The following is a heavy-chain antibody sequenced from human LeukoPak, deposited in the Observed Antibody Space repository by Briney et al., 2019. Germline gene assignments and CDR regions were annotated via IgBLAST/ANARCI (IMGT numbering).Heavy chain of an antibody. CDR3: ARGEAPRWGYNYGYYYFHY. J-gene: IGHJ4*02. CDR2: IRPDGSQQ. Sequence: GGSLRLSCAASGITFGRYWMSWVRQAPGKGLEWVANIRPDGSQQNYVDSVKGRFTISRDNAKNSLSLLMNSLRAEDTAVYYCARGEAPRWGYNYGYYYFHYWGQGTLVTVSS. D-gene: IGHD5-18*01. V-gene: IGHV3-7*04. CDR1: GITFGRYW.